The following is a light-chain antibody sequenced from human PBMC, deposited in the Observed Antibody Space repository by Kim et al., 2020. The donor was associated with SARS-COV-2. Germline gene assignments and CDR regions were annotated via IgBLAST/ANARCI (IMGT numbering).Light chain of an antibody. CDR3: QSADSSGSWV. CDR1: ALAKQY. V-gene: IGLV3-25*03. Sequence: SYELTQPPSVSGSPGQTARITCSGDALAKQYAYWYQQKPGQAPVLVIYKDIERPSGIPERFSGSSSGTTVTLTISGVQAEDEADYYCQSADSSGSWVFGGGTQLTVL. CDR2: KDI. J-gene: IGLJ3*02.